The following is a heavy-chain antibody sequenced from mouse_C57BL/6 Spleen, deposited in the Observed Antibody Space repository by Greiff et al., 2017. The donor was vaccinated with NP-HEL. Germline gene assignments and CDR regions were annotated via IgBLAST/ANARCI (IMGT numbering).Heavy chain of an antibody. Sequence: EVQLVESGPELVKKGEAGQVSWRGAGCTFTDYNMHWVKQSHGKSLEWIGYINPNNGGTSYNQKFKGKATLTVNKSSSTAYMELRSLTSEDSAVYYCAPLYYYAMEYWGQ. CDR2: INPNNGGT. CDR3: APLYYYAMEY. CDR1: GCTFTDYN. V-gene: IGHV1-22*01. J-gene: IGHJ4*01.